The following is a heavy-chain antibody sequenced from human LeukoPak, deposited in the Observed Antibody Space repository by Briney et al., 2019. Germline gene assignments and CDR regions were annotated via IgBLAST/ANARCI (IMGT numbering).Heavy chain of an antibody. Sequence: SETLSLTCAVSGGSISSSNWWSWVRQPPGKGLEWIGEIYNSGSTNCNPSLKSRVTISVDKSKNRFSLKLSSVTAADTAVYYCARDSRRGKYYYDSSGSPEVGFDYWGQGTLVTVSS. D-gene: IGHD3-22*01. CDR2: IYNSGST. CDR1: GGSISSSNW. V-gene: IGHV4-4*02. J-gene: IGHJ4*02. CDR3: ARDSRRGKYYYDSSGSPEVGFDY.